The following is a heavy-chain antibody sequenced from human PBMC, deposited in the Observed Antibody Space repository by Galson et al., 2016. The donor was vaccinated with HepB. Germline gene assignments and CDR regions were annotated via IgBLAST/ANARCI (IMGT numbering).Heavy chain of an antibody. CDR3: ATGDYYGSVNYSNWFDP. V-gene: IGHV3-30-3*01. D-gene: IGHD3-10*01. Sequence: SLRLSCAASGFTSAFTLTNNATHWVRQAPGKGLECVAVTSYNGNNQHYANSVTGRFTISRDIFTNILFLQMNSLRPQETAVYYGATGDYYGSVNYSNWFDPWGQGTLATVSS. CDR1: GFTSAFTLTNNA. J-gene: IGHJ5*02. CDR2: TSYNGNNQ.